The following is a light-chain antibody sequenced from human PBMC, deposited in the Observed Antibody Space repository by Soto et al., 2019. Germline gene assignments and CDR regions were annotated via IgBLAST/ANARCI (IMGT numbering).Light chain of an antibody. Sequence: DIQMTQAPSSRYSSEGDRVTXTCQASKDITNYLSWYQQKPGQAPKLLIYDASDSEKGVPGRFSGSGSGTHFTLTIISLQTEDFGTYFCQQYASLPITFGQGTRLEI. CDR3: QQYASLPIT. CDR1: KDITNY. V-gene: IGKV1-33*01. J-gene: IGKJ5*01. CDR2: DAS.